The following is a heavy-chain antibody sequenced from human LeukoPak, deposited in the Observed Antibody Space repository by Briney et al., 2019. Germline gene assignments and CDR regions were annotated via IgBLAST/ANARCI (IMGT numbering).Heavy chain of an antibody. CDR3: AKNYYDSSGLFDY. CDR2: ISSSSSYI. V-gene: IGHV3-21*01. CDR1: GFTFSSYS. Sequence: PGGSLRLSCAAPGFTFSSYSMNWVRQAPGKGLEWVSSISSSSSYIYYADSVKGRFTISRDNAKNSLHLQMNSLRAEDTAVYYCAKNYYDSSGLFDYWGQGTLVIVSS. J-gene: IGHJ4*02. D-gene: IGHD3-22*01.